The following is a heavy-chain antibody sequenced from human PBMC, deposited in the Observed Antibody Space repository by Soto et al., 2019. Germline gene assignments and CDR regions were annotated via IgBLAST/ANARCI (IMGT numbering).Heavy chain of an antibody. Sequence: QVQLVQSGAEVKKPGSSVKVSCKASEGTFSSYAVSWVRQAPGQGLEWMGGTIPILGAVHSPQRFQDRVTITADESTSTGYMELSSLRYEDTAVYYCASSDGSSWPYYDVFDIWGQGTMVTVSS. J-gene: IGHJ3*02. CDR1: EGTFSSYA. CDR3: ASSDGSSWPYYDVFDI. V-gene: IGHV1-69*01. CDR2: TIPILGAV. D-gene: IGHD6-13*01.